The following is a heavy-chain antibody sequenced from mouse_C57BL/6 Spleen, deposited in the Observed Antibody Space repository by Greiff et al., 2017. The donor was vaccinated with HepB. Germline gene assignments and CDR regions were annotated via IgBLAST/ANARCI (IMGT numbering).Heavy chain of an antibody. CDR3: VEGRYYFDY. CDR2: IDPSDSYT. V-gene: IGHV1-50*01. Sequence: QVQLQQPGAELVKPGASVKLSCKASGYTFTSYWMQWVKQRPGQGLEWIGEIDPSDSYTNYNQKFKGKATLTVDTSSSTAYMQRSSLTSEDSAVYYCVEGRYYFDYWGQGTTLTVSS. J-gene: IGHJ2*01. CDR1: GYTFTSYW.